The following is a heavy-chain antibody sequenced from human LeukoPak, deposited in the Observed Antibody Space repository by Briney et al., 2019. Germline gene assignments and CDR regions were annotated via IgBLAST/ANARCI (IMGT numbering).Heavy chain of an antibody. D-gene: IGHD2-2*01. V-gene: IGHV4-59*12. CDR1: GGSISGYY. CDR2: IYSSGST. Sequence: SETLSLTCNVSGGSISGYYWSWIRQPPGKGLECIGYIYSSGSTSYNPSLKSRLTISVDTSKNQFSLKLSSVTAADTAVYYCARSHCSSTSCYPFDPWGQGTLVTVSS. J-gene: IGHJ5*02. CDR3: ARSHCSSTSCYPFDP.